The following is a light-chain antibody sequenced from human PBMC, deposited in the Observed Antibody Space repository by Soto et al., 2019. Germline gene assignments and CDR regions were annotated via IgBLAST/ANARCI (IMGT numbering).Light chain of an antibody. CDR2: AAS. CDR1: QGIRND. V-gene: IGKV1-6*01. CDR3: QQYNNWPPWT. Sequence: AIQMTQSPSSLSASVGDRVTITCRASQGIRNDLGWYQQKPGKAPKLLIYAASSLQSGVPSRFSGSGSGTEFTLTISSQQSEDFAVYYCQQYNNWPPWTFGQGTKVDIK. J-gene: IGKJ1*01.